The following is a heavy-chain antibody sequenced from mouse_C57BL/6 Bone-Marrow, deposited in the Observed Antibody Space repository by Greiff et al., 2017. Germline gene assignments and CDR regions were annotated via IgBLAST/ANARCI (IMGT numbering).Heavy chain of an antibody. Sequence: EVKLMESGPGLVKPSQSLSLTCSVTGYSITSGYYWNWIRQFPGNKLEWMGYISYDGSNNYNPSLKNRISITRDTSKNQFFLKLNSVTTEDTATYYCARAGYDHREYYFDYWGQGTTLTVSS. V-gene: IGHV3-6*01. CDR2: ISYDGSN. CDR3: ARAGYDHREYYFDY. J-gene: IGHJ2*01. D-gene: IGHD2-10*02. CDR1: GYSITSGYY.